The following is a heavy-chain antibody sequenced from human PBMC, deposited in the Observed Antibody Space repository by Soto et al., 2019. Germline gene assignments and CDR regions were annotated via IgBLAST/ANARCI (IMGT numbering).Heavy chain of an antibody. J-gene: IGHJ4*02. V-gene: IGHV1-3*01. D-gene: IGHD2-21*02. CDR3: ARDSGVRGPSGDLDY. CDR2: VSGGNGNT. Sequence: QVQLVQSGAEVKEPGASVKVSCKGSGYTFSIHVIHWVRQAPGQRLEWMGWVSGGNGNTEYSQKFQDRVTITRDTSATTVYLELSRLRSEDEAVYYCARDSGVRGPSGDLDYWGQGTLVTVSS. CDR1: GYTFSIHV.